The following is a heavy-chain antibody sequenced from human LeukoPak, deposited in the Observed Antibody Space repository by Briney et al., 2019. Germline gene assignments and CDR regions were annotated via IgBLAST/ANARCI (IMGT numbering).Heavy chain of an antibody. CDR3: ARKGGILDAFDI. D-gene: IGHD6-13*01. CDR2: FYSSGDT. V-gene: IGHV4-59*08. CDR1: GGSISSYY. J-gene: IGHJ3*02. Sequence: PSETLSLTCSVSGGSISSYYWSWIRQSPGKGLEWIGAFYSSGDTFYNPSLKSRVTISVDSSKNQFSLKLSSVTAADTAVYFCARKGGILDAFDIWGQGTMFTVSS.